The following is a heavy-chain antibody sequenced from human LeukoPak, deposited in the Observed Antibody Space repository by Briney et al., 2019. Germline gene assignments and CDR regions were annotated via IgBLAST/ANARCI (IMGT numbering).Heavy chain of an antibody. Sequence: SETLSLTCTVSGGSISSSSYYWGWIRQPPGKGLEWIGSIYYSGSTYYNPSLKSRVTISVDTSKNQFSLKLSSVTAADTAVYYCARLAADYDFWSGYYRVFDYWGQGTLVTVSS. D-gene: IGHD3-3*01. J-gene: IGHJ4*02. V-gene: IGHV4-39*01. CDR2: IYYSGST. CDR3: ARLAADYDFWSGYYRVFDY. CDR1: GGSISSSSYY.